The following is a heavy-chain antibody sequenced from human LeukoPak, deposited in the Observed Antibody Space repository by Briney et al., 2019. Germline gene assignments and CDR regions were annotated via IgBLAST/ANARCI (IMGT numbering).Heavy chain of an antibody. J-gene: IGHJ4*02. V-gene: IGHV3-48*04. CDR3: AREAIAASPS. CDR1: GFILSTYS. CDR2: ISDSGSTI. D-gene: IGHD6-13*01. Sequence: GGSLRLSCAPSGFILSTYSMNWVRQAPGKGLEWVSYISDSGSTIFYADSVKGRFTISRDNAKNSLYLQMYSLRAEDTAVYYCAREAIAASPSRGQGTLVTVSS.